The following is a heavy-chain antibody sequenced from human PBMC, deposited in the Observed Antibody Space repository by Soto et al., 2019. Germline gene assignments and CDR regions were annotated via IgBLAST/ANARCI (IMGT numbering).Heavy chain of an antibody. CDR3: ARGERDYGDYEETNDAFDI. J-gene: IGHJ3*02. V-gene: IGHV3-74*01. D-gene: IGHD4-17*01. CDR2: INSDGSST. Sequence: PGGSLRLSCAASGFTFSSYWMHWVRQAPGKGLVWVSRINSDGSSTSYADSVKGRFTISRDNAKNTLYLQMNSLRAEDTAVYYCARGERDYGDYEETNDAFDIWGQGKMVTVSS. CDR1: GFTFSSYW.